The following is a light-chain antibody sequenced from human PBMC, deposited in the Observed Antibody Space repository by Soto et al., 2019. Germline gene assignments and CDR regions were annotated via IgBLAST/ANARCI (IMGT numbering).Light chain of an antibody. Sequence: QAVVTQPPSVSGAPGQRVTISCTVSSSNIGSTYDVQWYQQLPGTAPKLLIHGNTNRPSGVPDRFSGSKSGTSASLAITGLQADDEADYDCQSYDDSLSVHYVFGTGTKLTVL. J-gene: IGLJ1*01. CDR2: GNT. CDR3: QSYDDSLSVHYV. CDR1: SSNIGSTYD. V-gene: IGLV1-40*01.